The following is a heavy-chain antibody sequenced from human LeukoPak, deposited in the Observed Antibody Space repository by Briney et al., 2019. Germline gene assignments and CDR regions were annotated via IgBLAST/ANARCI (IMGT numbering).Heavy chain of an antibody. CDR1: GFTFSSYW. V-gene: IGHV3-7*01. CDR2: INRDGSAQ. CDR3: ARDRIPTYAFDI. D-gene: IGHD2-15*01. J-gene: IGHJ3*02. Sequence: GGSLRLSCSASGFTFSSYWMSWVRQAPGKGLEWMANINRDGSAQNYVDSVKGRFTVSRDNAKNSLFLEMNSLRAEDTALYFCARDRIPTYAFDIWGQGTMVTVSP.